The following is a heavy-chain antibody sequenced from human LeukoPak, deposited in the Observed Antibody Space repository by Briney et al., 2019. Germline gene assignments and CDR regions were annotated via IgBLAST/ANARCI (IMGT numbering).Heavy chain of an antibody. V-gene: IGHV3-30*02. CDR3: VKDCPGDSSPEGVCHYYMDV. CDR1: GFTFNSNG. D-gene: IGHD6-13*01. Sequence: GGSLRLSCAASGFTFNSNGMHRVRQAPGKGLEWVAFIRYDGNTKYYPDSVKGRFTISRDNSKNTLYLQMNSLRGDDTAVYYCVKDCPGDSSPEGVCHYYMDVWGKGTTVTVSS. CDR2: IRYDGNTK. J-gene: IGHJ6*03.